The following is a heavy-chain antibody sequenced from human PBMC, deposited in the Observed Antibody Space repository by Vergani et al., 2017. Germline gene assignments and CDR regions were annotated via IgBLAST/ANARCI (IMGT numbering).Heavy chain of an antibody. D-gene: IGHD5-24*01. CDR2: ISYDGSNN. V-gene: IGHV3-30*04. J-gene: IGHJ6*02. CDR3: ARGGDGYPPRVDYGMDV. Sequence: QVQLVESGGGVVQPGRSLRLSCAASGFTFSSYAMHWVRQAPGKGLEWVAVISYDGSNNYYADSVKGRFTISSDNSKNTLYLQMNSLRAEDTAVYYCARGGDGYPPRVDYGMDVWGQGTTVTVSS. CDR1: GFTFSSYA.